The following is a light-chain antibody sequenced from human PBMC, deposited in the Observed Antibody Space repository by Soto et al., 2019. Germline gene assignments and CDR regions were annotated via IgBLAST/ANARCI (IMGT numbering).Light chain of an antibody. CDR2: DVS. Sequence: IQMTQSPSSLSASVGDRVNITCRASQGISSYLACYKQKPGKAPKLLIFDVSSLESGVPSRFSASGSGTESTLTIRGLKPEDFATYYCQEYSSFWTFGQGTKVDIK. J-gene: IGKJ1*01. CDR3: QEYSSFWT. V-gene: IGKV1-13*01. CDR1: QGISSY.